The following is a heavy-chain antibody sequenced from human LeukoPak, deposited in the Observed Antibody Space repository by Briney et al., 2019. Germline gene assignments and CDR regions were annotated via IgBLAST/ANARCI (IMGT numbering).Heavy chain of an antibody. Sequence: PSETLSLTCTVSGGPINYNYWSWIRQPPGKRLEYIGYIYSSGSTNYNPSLKGRVTISLDTSKGQFSLKLTSVTAADTAVYYCARDTRFSDTSGYYYSRFYMDVWGKGTTVTVSS. CDR2: IYSSGST. J-gene: IGHJ6*03. CDR1: GGPINYNY. V-gene: IGHV4-59*01. CDR3: ARDTRFSDTSGYYYSRFYMDV. D-gene: IGHD3-22*01.